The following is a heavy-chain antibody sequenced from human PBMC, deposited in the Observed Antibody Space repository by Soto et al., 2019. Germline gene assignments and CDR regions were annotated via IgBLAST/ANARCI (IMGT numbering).Heavy chain of an antibody. Sequence: GGSLRLSCAASGFTFSSYAMSWVRQAPGKGLEWVSAISGSGGSTYYADSVKGRFTISRDNSKNTLYLQMNSLRAEDTAVYYCAKSTNYDILTGYRYYFDYWGQGTLVTVSS. CDR1: GFTFSSYA. CDR2: ISGSGGST. CDR3: AKSTNYDILTGYRYYFDY. D-gene: IGHD3-9*01. V-gene: IGHV3-23*01. J-gene: IGHJ4*02.